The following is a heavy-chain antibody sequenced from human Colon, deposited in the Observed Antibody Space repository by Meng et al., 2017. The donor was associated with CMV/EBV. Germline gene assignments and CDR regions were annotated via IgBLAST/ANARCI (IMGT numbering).Heavy chain of an antibody. V-gene: IGHV3-21*01. CDR2: ISSSSSYI. D-gene: IGHD6-19*01. CDR1: GFTFSSYS. Sequence: GGSLKISCAASGFTFSSYSMNWVRQAPGKGLEWVSSISSSSSYIYYADSVKGRFTISRDNAKNSLYLQMNSLRAEDTAVYYCAREAGGWLMPDYWGQGTLVTVSS. J-gene: IGHJ4*02. CDR3: AREAGGWLMPDY.